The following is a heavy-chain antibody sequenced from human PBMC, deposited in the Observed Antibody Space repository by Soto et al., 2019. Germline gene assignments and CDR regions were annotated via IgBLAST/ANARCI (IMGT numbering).Heavy chain of an antibody. D-gene: IGHD6-13*01. CDR1: GYTFTHY. J-gene: IGHJ4*02. V-gene: IGHV1-46*01. CDR3: ARDLAAGDH. Sequence: QVQLVQSGAEVKKPGASVKLSCRTSGYTFTHYIHWVRQAPGQGLEWLAIINPASGSTNYAQDFQGRVTLTRDTSTTTVYMELSDLRADDTAIFYCARDLAAGDHWGQGTLVTVSS. CDR2: INPASGST.